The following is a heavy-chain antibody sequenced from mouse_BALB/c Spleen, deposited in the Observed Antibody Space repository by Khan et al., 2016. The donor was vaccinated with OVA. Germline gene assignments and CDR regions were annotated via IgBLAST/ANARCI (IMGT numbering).Heavy chain of an antibody. D-gene: IGHD1-1*01. J-gene: IGHJ4*01. CDR3: SKGVYSYYYALDY. V-gene: IGHV2-6-5*01. Sequence: QVQLKESGPGLVAPSQSLSITCTVSGFSLTDYGVSWIRQPPGKGLEWLGVIWGGGSTYYNSALKSRLSISKDNSKSQVFLKMSSLQTDDTAMYYVSKGVYSYYYALDYWGQGTSVTVSS. CDR1: GFSLTDYG. CDR2: IWGGGST.